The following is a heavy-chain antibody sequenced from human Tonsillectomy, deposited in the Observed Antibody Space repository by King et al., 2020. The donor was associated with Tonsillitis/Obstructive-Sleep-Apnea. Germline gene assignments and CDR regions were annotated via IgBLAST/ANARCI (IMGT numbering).Heavy chain of an antibody. D-gene: IGHD1-14*01. CDR2: IYYSGST. Sequence: QLQESGPGLVKPSETLSLNCTVSGGSISSSSYYWGWIRKPPGKGLEWIGSIYYSGSTYYNPSLKSRVTISVDTSKKQFSLKLSSLTAADTAVYYCARLKRTEHRSFDYWGQGTLVTVSS. CDR1: GGSISSSSYY. V-gene: IGHV4-39*01. J-gene: IGHJ4*02. CDR3: ARLKRTEHRSFDY.